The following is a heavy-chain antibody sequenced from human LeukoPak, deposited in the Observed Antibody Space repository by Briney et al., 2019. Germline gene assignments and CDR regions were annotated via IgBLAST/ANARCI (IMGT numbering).Heavy chain of an antibody. V-gene: IGHV3-7*01. D-gene: IGHD5-18*01. CDR3: ARAERGYSFYYYYMDV. J-gene: IGHJ6*03. CDR1: GFTFSTYW. CDR2: VKHDGSEK. Sequence: GGSLRLSCAASGFTFSTYWMTWVRQAPGTGLEWVANVKHDGSEKYYVDSVKGRFTISRDNAKNSLYLPMHSLRAEDTAVYYCARAERGYSFYYYYMDVWGKGTTVTVSS.